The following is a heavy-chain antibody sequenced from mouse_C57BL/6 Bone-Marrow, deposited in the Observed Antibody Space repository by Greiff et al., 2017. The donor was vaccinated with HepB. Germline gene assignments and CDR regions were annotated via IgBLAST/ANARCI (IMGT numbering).Heavy chain of an antibody. Sequence: VKQRPGQGLEWIGNIYPSDSETHYNQKFKDKATLTVDKSSSTAYMQLSSLTSEDSAVYYCARSGYYGSSTGFAYWGQGTLVTVSA. D-gene: IGHD1-1*01. CDR3: ARSGYYGSSTGFAY. CDR2: IYPSDSET. V-gene: IGHV1-61*01. J-gene: IGHJ3*01.